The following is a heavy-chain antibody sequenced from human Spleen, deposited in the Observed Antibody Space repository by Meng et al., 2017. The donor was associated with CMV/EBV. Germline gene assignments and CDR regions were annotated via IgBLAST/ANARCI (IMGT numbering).Heavy chain of an antibody. Sequence: GESLKISCAASGFTFSYYSINWVRQAPGEGLEWVSSISSSSTYIYYGDSVKGRFSIPRDNAENSVYLQMNSLRAEDTAVYYCAREGYSSSKGMDVWGQGTTVTVSS. J-gene: IGHJ6*02. CDR1: GFTFSYYS. CDR3: AREGYSSSKGMDV. V-gene: IGHV3-21*01. CDR2: ISSSSTYI. D-gene: IGHD6-19*01.